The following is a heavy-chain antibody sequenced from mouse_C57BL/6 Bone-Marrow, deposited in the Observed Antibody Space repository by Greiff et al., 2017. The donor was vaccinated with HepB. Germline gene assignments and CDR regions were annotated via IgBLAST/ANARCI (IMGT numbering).Heavy chain of an antibody. V-gene: IGHV1-64*01. Sequence: QVQLQHSGAELVKPGASVKLSCKASGYTFTSYWMHWVKQRPGQGLEWIGMIHPNSGSTNYNEKFKSKATLTVDKSSSTAYMQLSSLTSEDSAVYYCARQAYGYDYAMDYWGQGTSVTVSS. D-gene: IGHD2-2*01. CDR2: IHPNSGST. J-gene: IGHJ4*01. CDR3: ARQAYGYDYAMDY. CDR1: GYTFTSYW.